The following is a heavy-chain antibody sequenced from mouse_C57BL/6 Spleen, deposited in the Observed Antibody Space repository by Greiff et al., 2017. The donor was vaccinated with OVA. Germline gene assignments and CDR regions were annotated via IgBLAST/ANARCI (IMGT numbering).Heavy chain of an antibody. V-gene: IGHV1-64*01. Sequence: VKLQQPGAELVKPGASVKLSCKASGYTFTSYWMHWVKQRPGQGLEWIGMIHPNSGSTNYNEKFKSKATLTVDKSSSTAYMQLSSLTSEDSAVYYCARGDYSRYFDVWGTGTTVTVSS. CDR2: IHPNSGST. D-gene: IGHD2-5*01. CDR3: ARGDYSRYFDV. J-gene: IGHJ1*03. CDR1: GYTFTSYW.